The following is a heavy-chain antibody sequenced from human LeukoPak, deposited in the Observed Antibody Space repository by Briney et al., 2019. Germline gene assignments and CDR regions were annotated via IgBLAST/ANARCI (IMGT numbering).Heavy chain of an antibody. Sequence: PGGSLRLSCAASGFTFSSYAMSWVRQAPGKGLEWVSAISGSGGSAYYADSVKGRFTISRDNSKNTLYLQMNSLRAEDTAVYYCAKADGYNPFSFFDYWGQGTLVTVSS. V-gene: IGHV3-23*01. CDR3: AKADGYNPFSFFDY. CDR1: GFTFSSYA. J-gene: IGHJ4*02. D-gene: IGHD5-24*01. CDR2: ISGSGGSA.